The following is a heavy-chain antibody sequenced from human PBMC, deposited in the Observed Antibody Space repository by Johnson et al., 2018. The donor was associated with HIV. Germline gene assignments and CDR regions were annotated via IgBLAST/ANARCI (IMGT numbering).Heavy chain of an antibody. CDR3: ARDRDSSSWYLAFDI. J-gene: IGHJ3*02. CDR2: ITLTGGRP. Sequence: VQLVETGGGVVQPGGSLRLSCAASGFTFADYGLSWARQAPGKVMVLVSGITLTGGRPSYADYVKGRFTISRDNAKNSQHLQMNSLRAEDTAFYYCARDRDSSSWYLAFDIWGQGTMVTVSS. D-gene: IGHD6-13*01. CDR1: GFTFADYG. V-gene: IGHV3-20*04.